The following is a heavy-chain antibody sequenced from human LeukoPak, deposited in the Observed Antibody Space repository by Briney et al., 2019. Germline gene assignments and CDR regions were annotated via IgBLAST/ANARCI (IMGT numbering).Heavy chain of an antibody. V-gene: IGHV1-69*13. Sequence: SVTVSCKASGGTFSSYAISWVRQAPGQGLEWMGRIIPIFGTVNYAQKFQGRVTITADDSTSTAYMELSSLRSEDTAVYYCARDLKVYSQGFDPWGQGTLVTVSS. CDR3: ARDLKVYSQGFDP. D-gene: IGHD2-8*01. J-gene: IGHJ5*02. CDR1: GGTFSSYA. CDR2: IIPIFGTV.